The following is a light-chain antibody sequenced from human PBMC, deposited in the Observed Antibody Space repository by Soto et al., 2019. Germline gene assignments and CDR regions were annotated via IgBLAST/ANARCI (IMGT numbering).Light chain of an antibody. Sequence: DIQMPQSPSTLSAYVGDRVTITCRASQSVNSWLAWYQQKPGRAPKLLIYSVSNLDSGVPSRFSGSGSGPEFTLTISILQPDDFATDYCQQFSSYSRTFGQGTKVELK. J-gene: IGKJ1*01. CDR2: SVS. V-gene: IGKV1-5*01. CDR3: QQFSSYSRT. CDR1: QSVNSW.